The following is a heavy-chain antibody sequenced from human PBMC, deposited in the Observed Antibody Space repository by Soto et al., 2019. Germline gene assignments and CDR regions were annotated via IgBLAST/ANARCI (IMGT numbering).Heavy chain of an antibody. CDR3: AKGVFLEWLIDY. Sequence: EVQLLESGGGLVQPGGSLRLSCAASGFTFSSYAMSWVRQAPGKGLEWVSAISGSGGSTYYADSVKGRFTISRDNSKNTLYLQMHSLRAEDTAVYYCAKGVFLEWLIDYWGQGTLVTVSS. J-gene: IGHJ4*02. D-gene: IGHD3-3*01. V-gene: IGHV3-23*01. CDR1: GFTFSSYA. CDR2: ISGSGGST.